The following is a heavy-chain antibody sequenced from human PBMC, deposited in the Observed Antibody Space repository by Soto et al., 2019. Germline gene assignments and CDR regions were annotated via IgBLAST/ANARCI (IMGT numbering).Heavy chain of an antibody. D-gene: IGHD3-10*01. CDR3: ARHGSGSYYALYYYYYGLDV. Sequence: QVQLVQSGAEVQKPGSSVNVSCKSTGGTFSSYAISWVRQAPGQGLEWMGGIIPMFGTTNYAQKFQGRVSITADESTNSAYMELSSLRSEDTAVYYCARHGSGSYYALYYYYYGLDVWGQGTTVTVSS. V-gene: IGHV1-69*01. CDR1: GGTFSSYA. CDR2: IIPMFGTT. J-gene: IGHJ6*02.